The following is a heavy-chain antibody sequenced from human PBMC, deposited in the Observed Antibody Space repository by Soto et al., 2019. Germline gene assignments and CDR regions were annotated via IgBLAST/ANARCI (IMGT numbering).Heavy chain of an antibody. V-gene: IGHV4-30-4*01. CDR3: ARGGYDTSGQTFIGWGPDC. CDR2: RYYNGNT. J-gene: IGHJ4*02. D-gene: IGHD3-22*01. CDR1: GVSITSGSYY. Sequence: HVQLQESGPGPVTPSQTLSLSCTVSGVSITSGSYYWTWVRQSPGKGLEWIGYRYYNGNTHYNPSLNSRATISVDTSKNQFFLKLTSVTAADTAVYYCARGGYDTSGQTFIGWGPDCWGQGTLVTVSS.